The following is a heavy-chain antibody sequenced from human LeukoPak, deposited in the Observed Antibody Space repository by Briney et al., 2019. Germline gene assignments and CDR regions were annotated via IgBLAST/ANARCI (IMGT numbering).Heavy chain of an antibody. CDR1: SGSTSSYY. CDR3: ARRGYTFGYYGIDV. D-gene: IGHD5-12*01. J-gene: IGHJ6*02. V-gene: IGHV4-59*08. CDR2: SDDSGST. Sequence: SETLSLTCTVSSGSTSSYYWSWIRQPPGKGLEWIGYSDDSGSTNYNPSLKTRVTISVDMSKNHFSLKLSSVTAADTAVYYCARRGYTFGYYGIDVWGQGTTVTVSS.